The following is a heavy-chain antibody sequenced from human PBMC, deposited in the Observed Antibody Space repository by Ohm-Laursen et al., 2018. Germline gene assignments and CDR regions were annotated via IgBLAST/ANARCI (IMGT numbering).Heavy chain of an antibody. CDR1: GFTFSSYW. J-gene: IGHJ2*01. D-gene: IGHD2/OR15-2a*01. Sequence: SLRLSCAASGFTFSSYWMHWVRQAPGTGLVWVSRINSDGSSSVYADSVKGRFTISRDNAKNTLYLQVSSLRAEDTAVYYCTRGNNPGLWGRGTLVTVSS. CDR3: TRGNNPGL. V-gene: IGHV3-74*01. CDR2: INSDGSSS.